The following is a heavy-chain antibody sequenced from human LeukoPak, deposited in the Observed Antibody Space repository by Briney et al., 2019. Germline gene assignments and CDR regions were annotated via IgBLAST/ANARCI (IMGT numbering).Heavy chain of an antibody. CDR3: ARRAYYDSSGYSPTSGYFDL. CDR1: GGSIFSYY. CDR2: IYSNGIT. D-gene: IGHD3-22*01. Sequence: HSETLSLTCTVSGGSIFSYYWNWIRQPPGKGLEWIGYIYSNGITNYSPSLRSRGSISIATSKNQFSLRLTTVTAADTAIYYCARRAYYDSSGYSPTSGYFDLWGRGTLVTVSS. V-gene: IGHV4-4*08. J-gene: IGHJ2*01.